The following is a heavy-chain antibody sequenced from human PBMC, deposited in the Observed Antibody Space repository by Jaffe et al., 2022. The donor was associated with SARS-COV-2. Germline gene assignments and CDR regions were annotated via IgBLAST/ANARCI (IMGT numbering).Heavy chain of an antibody. Sequence: EVQLVESGGGLIQPGGSLRLSCAASGFTVSSNYLSWVRQTPGKGLEWVSVIYSGGSTYYADSVKGRFTISRDNSKNTLHLQMNSLRAEDTAVYYCASTSSGWYYFDYWGQGTLVTVSS. D-gene: IGHD6-19*01. J-gene: IGHJ4*02. CDR1: GFTVSSNY. CDR3: ASTSSGWYYFDY. V-gene: IGHV3-53*01. CDR2: IYSGGST.